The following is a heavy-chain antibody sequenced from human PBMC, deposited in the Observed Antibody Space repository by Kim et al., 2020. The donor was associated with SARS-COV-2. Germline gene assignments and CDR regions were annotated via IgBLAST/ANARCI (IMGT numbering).Heavy chain of an antibody. V-gene: IGHV3-48*02. D-gene: IGHD3-3*01. Sequence: KGRFTIARDNAKNSLYLQMSSLRDEGTAVYYCARDPTYDFWSGYSRSFDYWGQGTLVTVSS. J-gene: IGHJ4*02. CDR3: ARDPTYDFWSGYSRSFDY.